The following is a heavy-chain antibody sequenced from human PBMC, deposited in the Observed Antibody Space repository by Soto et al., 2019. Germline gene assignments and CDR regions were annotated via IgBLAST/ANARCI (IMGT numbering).Heavy chain of an antibody. CDR3: ARLAGIVDTGTWIQ. Sequence: GESLKISCKASGYRFSTYWIGWVRQRPGKGPEWMAIIYPGDSDTRENPSFQGQVTISADKSSNTVHLQWRSLKASDTAIYYCARLAGIVDTGTWIQWGQGTPVTAPQ. V-gene: IGHV5-51*01. J-gene: IGHJ4*02. CDR2: IYPGDSDT. CDR1: GYRFSTYW. D-gene: IGHD1-26*01.